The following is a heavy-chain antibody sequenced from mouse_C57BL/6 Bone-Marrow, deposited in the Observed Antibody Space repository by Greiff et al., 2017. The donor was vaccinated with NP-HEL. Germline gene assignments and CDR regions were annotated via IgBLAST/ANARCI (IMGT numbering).Heavy chain of an antibody. Sequence: EVQLQQSGPELVKPGASVTISCKASGYSFTDYNMNWVKQSNGKSLEWIGVINPNYGPNSYNQKFKGKATLTVDQSSSTAYMQLNSLTSEDSAVYYCARPSFTTVVGDYAMDYWGQGTSVTVSS. V-gene: IGHV1-39*01. CDR2: INPNYGPN. CDR3: ARPSFTTVVGDYAMDY. J-gene: IGHJ4*01. D-gene: IGHD1-1*01. CDR1: GYSFTDYN.